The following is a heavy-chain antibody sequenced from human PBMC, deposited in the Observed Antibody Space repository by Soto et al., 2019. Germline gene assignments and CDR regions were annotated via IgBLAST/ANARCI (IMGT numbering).Heavy chain of an antibody. CDR1: GFTFSSCS. CDR2: ISSTSSTI. V-gene: IGHV3-48*02. Sequence: EVQLVESGGGLVQLGRSLRLSCAASGFTFSSCSMNWVRQAPGKALEWLSYISSTSSTIYYADSVKGRFTISRDNAKNSLYLQMTSLRDEDTAVYYCASWPDAADYWGQGTLVTVSS. J-gene: IGHJ4*02. D-gene: IGHD6-25*01. CDR3: ASWPDAADY.